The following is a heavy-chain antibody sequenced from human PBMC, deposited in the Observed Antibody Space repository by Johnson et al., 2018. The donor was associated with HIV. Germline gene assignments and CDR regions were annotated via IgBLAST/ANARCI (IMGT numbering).Heavy chain of an antibody. V-gene: IGHV3-30-3*01. D-gene: IGHD6-19*01. CDR3: ARVAGDTGAFDI. J-gene: IGHJ3*02. Sequence: QVQLVESGGGLVKPGGSLRLSCAASGFTFSSYWMHWVRQVPGQGLEWVAVISYDGSNKYYADSVKGRFTISRDNSKNTLYLKMNSLRAEDTPVYYCARVAGDTGAFDIWGQGTMVTVSS. CDR2: ISYDGSNK. CDR1: GFTFSSYW.